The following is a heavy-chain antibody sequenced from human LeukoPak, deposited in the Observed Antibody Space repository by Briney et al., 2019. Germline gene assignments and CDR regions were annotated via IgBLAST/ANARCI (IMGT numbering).Heavy chain of an antibody. CDR2: INPKSGGT. Sequence: ASVKVSCKSSGYTFTDYYMHWVRQAPGQGLEWMGWINPKSGGTNYAQNFQGRVTMTRDTSISTAYMELSRLRSDDTAVYYCARDLGYSGYDFDYWGQGTLVTVSS. J-gene: IGHJ4*02. CDR1: GYTFTDYY. V-gene: IGHV1-2*02. D-gene: IGHD5-12*01. CDR3: ARDLGYSGYDFDY.